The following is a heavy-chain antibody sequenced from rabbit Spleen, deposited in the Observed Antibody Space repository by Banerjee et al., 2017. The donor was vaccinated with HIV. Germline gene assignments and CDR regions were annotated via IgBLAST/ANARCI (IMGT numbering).Heavy chain of an antibody. D-gene: IGHD1-1*01. CDR1: GVSFSDKDV. CDR2: IDSGSSGFT. CDR3: ARDTSSSFSSYGMDL. Sequence: EQLEESGGGLVKPEGSLTLTCKASGVSFSDKDVMCWVRQAPGKGLEWIACIDSGSSGFTYFASWAKGRFTISKTSSTTVTLHMTSLTAADTATYFCARDTSSSFSSYGMDLWGPGTLVTVS. J-gene: IGHJ6*01. V-gene: IGHV1S45*01.